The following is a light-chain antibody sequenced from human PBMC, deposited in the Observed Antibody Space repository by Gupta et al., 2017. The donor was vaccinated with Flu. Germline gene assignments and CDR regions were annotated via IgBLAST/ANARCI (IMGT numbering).Light chain of an antibody. J-gene: IGKJ1*01. CDR2: GAS. CDR3: QQYNNGQTWT. V-gene: IGKV3-15*01. CDR1: QSASSN. Sequence: DIVMTQSLATLSVSPGERATLSCRASQSASSNLSWYQQKPGQATRLLIYGASTRATGIPARFSGSGSGTAFTLSILSMQSQDFAVYYSQQYNNGQTWTFGQGTKVEIK.